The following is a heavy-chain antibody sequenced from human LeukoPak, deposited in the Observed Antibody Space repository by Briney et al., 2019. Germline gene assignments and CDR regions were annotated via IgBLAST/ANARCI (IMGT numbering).Heavy chain of an antibody. J-gene: IGHJ3*02. D-gene: IGHD3-22*01. CDR1: GGTFSSYA. CDR2: IIPIFGTA. Sequence: SVKVSCKASGGTFSSYAISWVRHAPGQGLEWMGGIIPIFGTANYAQKFQGRVTITTDESTSTAYMELSSLRSEDTAVYYCARGLDYYDSHHIWGQGTMVTVSS. V-gene: IGHV1-69*05. CDR3: ARGLDYYDSHHI.